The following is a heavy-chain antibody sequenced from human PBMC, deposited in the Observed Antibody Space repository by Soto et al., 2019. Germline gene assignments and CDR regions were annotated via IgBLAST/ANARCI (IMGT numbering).Heavy chain of an antibody. CDR2: IIPIFGTA. CDR3: ARDPRIAARPYFDY. D-gene: IGHD6-6*01. J-gene: IGHJ4*02. Sequence: SVKVSCKASGGTFSSYAISWVRQAPGQGLEWMGGIIPIFGTANYAQEFQGRVTITADESTSTAYMELSSLRSGDTAVYYCARDPRIAARPYFDYWGQGTLVTVSS. V-gene: IGHV1-69*13. CDR1: GGTFSSYA.